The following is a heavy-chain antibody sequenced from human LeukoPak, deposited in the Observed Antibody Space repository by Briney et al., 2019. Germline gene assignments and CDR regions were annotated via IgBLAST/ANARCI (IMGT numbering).Heavy chain of an antibody. V-gene: IGHV1-69*05. J-gene: IGHJ5*02. CDR2: IIPIFGTA. CDR1: GGTFSSYA. Sequence: SSVKVSCKASGGTFSSYAISWVRQAPGQGLEWTGGIIPIFGTANYAQKFQGRVTITTDESTSTAYLELSSLRSEDTAVYYCARGPKSLAHSGSYPAWGQGTLVTVSS. D-gene: IGHD1-26*01. CDR3: ARGPKSLAHSGSYPA.